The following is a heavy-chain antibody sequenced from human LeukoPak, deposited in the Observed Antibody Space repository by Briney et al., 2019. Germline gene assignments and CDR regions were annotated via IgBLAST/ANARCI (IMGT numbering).Heavy chain of an antibody. V-gene: IGHV3-11*06. CDR1: GFTFSDYY. Sequence: GGSLRLSCAASGFTFSDYYMSWIRQAPGKGLEWVSYISRSSSYTNYADSVKGRFTISRDNAKNSLYLQMNSLRAEDTAVYYCARVHSTNAFDIWGQGTMVTVSS. CDR2: ISRSSSYT. CDR3: ARVHSTNAFDI. J-gene: IGHJ3*02. D-gene: IGHD2-21*01.